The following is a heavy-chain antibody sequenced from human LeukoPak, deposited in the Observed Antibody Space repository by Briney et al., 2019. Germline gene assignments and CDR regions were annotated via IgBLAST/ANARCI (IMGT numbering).Heavy chain of an antibody. Sequence: PGVSLRHSCAASGFTFSSYGMHWVRQPPGKGLEWVAVISFDGSNKYYADSVKGRFTISRDNSKNTLYLQMNSLRAEDTAVYYCAREELGSSLGFDPWGQGTLVTVSS. CDR2: ISFDGSNK. D-gene: IGHD3-16*01. CDR3: AREELGSSLGFDP. CDR1: GFTFSSYG. J-gene: IGHJ5*02. V-gene: IGHV3-30*03.